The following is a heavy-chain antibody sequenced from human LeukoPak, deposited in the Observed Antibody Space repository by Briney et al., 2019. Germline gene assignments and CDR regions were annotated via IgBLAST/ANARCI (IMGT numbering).Heavy chain of an antibody. CDR3: AVVNYDSTLAAYRAC. CDR1: GGSMISSRTY. Sequence: SETLSLSSAQSGGSMISSRTYCGWIRQPPGKGLEWIVSIYYSGSTYYNPSLKSRVTISVDTSKNQFSLKRSSVTAADTAVYYCAVVNYDSTLAAYRACWGQGSLVTVSS. V-gene: IGHV4-39*01. J-gene: IGHJ4*02. CDR2: IYYSGST. D-gene: IGHD2-15*01.